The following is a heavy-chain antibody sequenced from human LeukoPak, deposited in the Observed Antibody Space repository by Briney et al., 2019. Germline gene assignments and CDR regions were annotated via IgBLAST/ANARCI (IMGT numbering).Heavy chain of an antibody. V-gene: IGHV3-23*01. CDR1: GFTFSSYA. J-gene: IGHJ4*02. CDR3: AKGSIMITFGGVIVDY. CDR2: ISGSGGST. Sequence: PGGSLRLSCAASGFTFSSYAMSGVPQAPGKGLEWVSAISGSGGSTYYADSVKGRFTISRDNSKNTLYLQMNSLRAEDTAVYYCAKGSIMITFGGVIVDYWGQGTLVTVSS. D-gene: IGHD3-16*02.